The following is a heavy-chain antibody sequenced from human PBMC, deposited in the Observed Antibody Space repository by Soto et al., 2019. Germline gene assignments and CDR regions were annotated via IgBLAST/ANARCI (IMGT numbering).Heavy chain of an antibody. V-gene: IGHV1-18*01. CDR3: ASGLITIFGVVSNDAFDI. D-gene: IGHD3-3*01. CDR1: GYTFTSYG. CDR2: ISAYNGNT. J-gene: IGHJ3*02. Sequence: ASVKVSCKASGYTFTSYGISWVRQAPGQGLEWMGWISAYNGNTNYAQKLQGRVTMTTDTSTSTAYMELRSLRSDDTAVSYCASGLITIFGVVSNDAFDIWGQGTMVTVSS.